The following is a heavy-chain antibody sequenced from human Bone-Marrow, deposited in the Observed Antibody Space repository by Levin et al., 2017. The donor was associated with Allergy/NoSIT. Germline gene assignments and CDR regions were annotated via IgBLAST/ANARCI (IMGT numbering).Heavy chain of an antibody. J-gene: IGHJ6*02. CDR3: ARDAKDIFQGGGGYYYYHMDV. V-gene: IGHV4-31*11. Sequence: SETLSLTCAVSGGSMSSGVYYWSWIRQHPGTGLEWIGYIYYSGSAYYNPSLKSRVAISVDTSKNQFSLKLSSVTAADTAVYYCARDAKDIFQGGGGYYYYHMDVWGQGTTVTVSS. D-gene: IGHD2-15*01. CDR1: GGSMSSGVYY. CDR2: IYYSGSA.